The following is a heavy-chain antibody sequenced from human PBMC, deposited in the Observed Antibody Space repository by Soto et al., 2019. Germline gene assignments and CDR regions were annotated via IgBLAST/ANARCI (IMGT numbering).Heavy chain of an antibody. CDR2: IYWDDDK. Sequence: QITLKESGPTLVKPTQTLTLTCTFSGFSLSTSGVGVAWIRHPPGKALEWLALIYWDDDKRYRPSLESRLTMTKDTSKNQVVLTLTNMYSVDTATYYCAYLPCSGGSCYWFSFSGMDVWGQGTTVTVSS. CDR3: AYLPCSGGSCYWFSFSGMDV. D-gene: IGHD2-15*01. CDR1: GFSLSTSGVG. V-gene: IGHV2-5*02. J-gene: IGHJ6*02.